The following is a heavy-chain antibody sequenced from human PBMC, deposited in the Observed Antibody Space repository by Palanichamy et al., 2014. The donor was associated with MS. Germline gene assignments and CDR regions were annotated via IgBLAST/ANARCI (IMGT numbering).Heavy chain of an antibody. Sequence: AASGFTVSNNYMTWLRQAPGKGLEWVSLIYGGGDTYYPDSVKGRFTISRDNFKNTVYLQMNSLRGEDTAVYYCASTTHSYDSSGYYDYWGQGTLVTVSS. CDR2: IYGGGDT. J-gene: IGHJ4*02. CDR3: ASTTHSYDSSGYYDY. CDR1: GFTVSNNY. V-gene: IGHV3-66*02. D-gene: IGHD3-22*01.